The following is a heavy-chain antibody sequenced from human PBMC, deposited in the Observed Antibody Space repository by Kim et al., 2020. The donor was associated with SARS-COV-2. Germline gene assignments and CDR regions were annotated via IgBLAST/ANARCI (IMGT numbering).Heavy chain of an antibody. CDR1: GGSISGSRYF. CDR2: VYSDGSM. CDR3: ARDGGQWEIDF. D-gene: IGHD1-26*01. Sequence: SETLSLTCTVSGGSISGSRYFWGWVRQPPGKALEWIGSVYSDGSMHFNPSLQGRITTSADTSKNQYFLNLRFVTAADTAVYYCARDGGQWEIDFWGQGILVTVSS. J-gene: IGHJ4*02. V-gene: IGHV4-39*07.